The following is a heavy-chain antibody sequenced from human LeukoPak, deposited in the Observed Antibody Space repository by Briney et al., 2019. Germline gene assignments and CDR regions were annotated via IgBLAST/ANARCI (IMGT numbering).Heavy chain of an antibody. Sequence: SETLSLTCTVSGGSISSYYWSWIRQPPGKGLEWIGDIYYSGSTNYNPSLKSRVTISVDTSKNQFSLKLSSVTAADTAVYYCARRGGHIAARPAWYDYVWGSYRYPLDAFDIWGQGTMVTVSS. CDR2: IYYSGST. CDR1: GGSISSYY. J-gene: IGHJ3*02. CDR3: ARRGGHIAARPAWYDYVWGSYRYPLDAFDI. V-gene: IGHV4-59*08. D-gene: IGHD3-16*02.